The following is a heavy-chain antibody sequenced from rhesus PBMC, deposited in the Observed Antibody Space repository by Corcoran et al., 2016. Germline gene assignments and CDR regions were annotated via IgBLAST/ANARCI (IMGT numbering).Heavy chain of an antibody. CDR1: GGSISSNY. V-gene: IGHV4-173*01. J-gene: IGHJ4*01. CDR2: FSGSGGGT. Sequence: QLQLQESGPGLVKPSETLSLTCAVSGGSISSNYWSWIRQPPGTGLEWSGRFSGSGGGTDYNPSLKSRVTISTDTTKNQFSLKLSSVTAADTAVYYCARGGGSYYYGVDFDYWGQGVLVTVSS. D-gene: IGHD3-16*01. CDR3: ARGGGSYYYGVDFDY.